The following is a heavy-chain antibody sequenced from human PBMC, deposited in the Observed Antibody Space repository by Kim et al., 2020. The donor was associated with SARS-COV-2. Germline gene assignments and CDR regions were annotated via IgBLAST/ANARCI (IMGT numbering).Heavy chain of an antibody. Sequence: YADSVKGRFTISRDNSKNTLYLQLNSLRAEDTAVYYCAIVASKLRFLNFEYWGQGTLVTV. V-gene: IGHV3-23*01. CDR3: AIVASKLRFLNFEY. D-gene: IGHD3-3*01. J-gene: IGHJ4*02.